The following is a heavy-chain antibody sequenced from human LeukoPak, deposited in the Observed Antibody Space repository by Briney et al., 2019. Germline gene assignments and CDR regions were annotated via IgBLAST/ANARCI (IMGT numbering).Heavy chain of an antibody. Sequence: SETLSLTCTVSGGSISSSSYYWGWIRQPPGKGLEWIGSIYYSGSTYYNPSLKSRVTISVDTSKNQFSLKLSSVTAADTAVYSRARDYPQASCREPNSPDYWGKGTLVTVSS. CDR3: ARDYPQASCREPNSPDY. V-gene: IGHV4-39*02. CDR1: GGSISSSSYY. J-gene: IGHJ4*02. CDR2: IYYSGST. D-gene: IGHD1-26*01.